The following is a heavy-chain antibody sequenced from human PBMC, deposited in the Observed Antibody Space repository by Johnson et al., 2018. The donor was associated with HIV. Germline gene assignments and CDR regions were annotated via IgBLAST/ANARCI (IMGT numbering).Heavy chain of an antibody. V-gene: IGHV3-48*04. CDR1: GFTFSSFG. D-gene: IGHD1-26*01. Sequence: VQLVESGGGVVQPGRSLRLSCAASGFTFSSFGMEWVRQAPGKGLEWVSYISSSGSTIYYADSVKGRLTISRDNAKNSLYLQMNSLRAEDTALYYCARAVGGSYHDAFDSWGQGTMVTVSS. CDR3: ARAVGGSYHDAFDS. J-gene: IGHJ3*02. CDR2: ISSSGSTI.